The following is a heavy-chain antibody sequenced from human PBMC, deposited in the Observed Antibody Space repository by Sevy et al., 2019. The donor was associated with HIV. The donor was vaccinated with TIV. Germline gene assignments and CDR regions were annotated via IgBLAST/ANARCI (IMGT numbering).Heavy chain of an antibody. CDR2: MSPKTGAT. CDR1: GYSFDSYD. J-gene: IGHJ6*02. Sequence: ASVKVSCEASGYSFDSYDINWVRQATGQGLEWMGWMSPKTGATGFAQKFKGRVTMTRNTSISTAYMELSSMTNEETAGYYCASGGNGDFWSYEYYYYGMDVWGQGTTVTVSS. CDR3: ASGGNGDFWSYEYYYYGMDV. D-gene: IGHD3-3*01. V-gene: IGHV1-8*01.